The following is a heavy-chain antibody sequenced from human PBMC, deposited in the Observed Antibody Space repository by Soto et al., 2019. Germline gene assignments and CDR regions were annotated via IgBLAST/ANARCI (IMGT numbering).Heavy chain of an antibody. Sequence: EVQLVEAGGGLVQPGGSLRLSCAASGFSFRNYGMSWVRQAPGKGLEWLSAIIGIGDTAYYADSVRGRFTISRDNSINTLYLQLNDLGAEDTAIYYCAKDYDYGDSLPFDYWGQGTLVTVSS. CDR1: GFSFRNYG. J-gene: IGHJ4*02. D-gene: IGHD4-17*01. CDR2: IIGIGDTA. CDR3: AKDYDYGDSLPFDY. V-gene: IGHV3-23*04.